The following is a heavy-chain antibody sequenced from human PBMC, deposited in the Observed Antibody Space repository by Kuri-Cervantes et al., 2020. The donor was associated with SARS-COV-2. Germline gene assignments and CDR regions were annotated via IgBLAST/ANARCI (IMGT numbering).Heavy chain of an antibody. CDR3: ARDGGDYYYGSGSYYNEWWFDP. Sequence: GESLKISCAASGFSFSSFGIHWVRQAPGKGLEWVAYIRYDGSNKYYADSVKGRFTISRDISKSTLYLQMNSLRAEDTALYHCARDGGDYYYGSGSYYNEWWFDPWGQGTPVTVSS. J-gene: IGHJ5*02. CDR2: IRYDGSNK. CDR1: GFSFSSFG. D-gene: IGHD3-10*01. V-gene: IGHV3-30*02.